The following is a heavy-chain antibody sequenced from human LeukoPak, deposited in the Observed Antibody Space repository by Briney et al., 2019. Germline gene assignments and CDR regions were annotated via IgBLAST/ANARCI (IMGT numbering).Heavy chain of an antibody. CDR1: GYSISSGYY. J-gene: IGHJ2*01. D-gene: IGHD2-2*01. Sequence: SETLSLTCAVSGYSISSGYYCGWIRQPPGKGLEWIGSIYHSGSTYYNPSLKSRVTISVDTSKNQFSLKLSSVTAADTAVYYCARRATIVVVPAAKGYWYFDLWGRGTLVTVSS. CDR2: IYHSGST. CDR3: ARRATIVVVPAAKGYWYFDL. V-gene: IGHV4-38-2*01.